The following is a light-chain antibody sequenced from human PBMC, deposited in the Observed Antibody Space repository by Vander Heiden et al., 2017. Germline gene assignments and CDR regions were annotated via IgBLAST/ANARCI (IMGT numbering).Light chain of an antibody. CDR2: DVS. CDR3: CSYAGTNTLV. J-gene: IGLJ2*01. CDR1: RRDVGAYNY. Sequence: QSALTQPHSVSGSPGQSVTISCTGTRRDVGAYNYVSWYQLHPGQAPHLIIYDVSQRPSGVPGRFAGSKSGNTASLTISGLQVEDEADYFCCSYAGTNTLVFGSGTKLTVL. V-gene: IGLV2-11*01.